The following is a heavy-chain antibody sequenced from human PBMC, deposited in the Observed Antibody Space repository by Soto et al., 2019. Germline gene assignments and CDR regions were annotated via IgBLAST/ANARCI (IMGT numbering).Heavy chain of an antibody. CDR1: GFTFSSYA. Sequence: GGSLRLSCAASGFTFSSYAMSWVRQAPGKGLEWVSAISGSGGSAYYADSVKGRFTISRDNSKNTLYLQMNSLRAEDTAVYYCAKGSGGKIAARPKDYYYDGMDVWGQGTTVTVSS. V-gene: IGHV3-23*01. D-gene: IGHD6-6*01. CDR2: ISGSGGSA. CDR3: AKGSGGKIAARPKDYYYDGMDV. J-gene: IGHJ6*02.